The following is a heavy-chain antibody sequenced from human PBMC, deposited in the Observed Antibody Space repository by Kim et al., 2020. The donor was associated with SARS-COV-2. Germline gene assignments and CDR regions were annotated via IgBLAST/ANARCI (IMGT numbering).Heavy chain of an antibody. Sequence: PSLKTRVTISLDTSKNQFSLKLSSVTAADTAVYYCARGPYYYGSGSYDYWGQGTLVIVSS. V-gene: IGHV4-39*01. D-gene: IGHD3-10*01. CDR3: ARGPYYYGSGSYDY. J-gene: IGHJ4*02.